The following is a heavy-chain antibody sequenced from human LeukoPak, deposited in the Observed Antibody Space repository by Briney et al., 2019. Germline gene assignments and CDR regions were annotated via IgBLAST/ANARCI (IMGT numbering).Heavy chain of an antibody. CDR3: ARDQFDLGVWLALHYYYGMDV. D-gene: IGHD6-19*01. CDR2: ISSSSSTT. Sequence: GGSLRLSCAASGFTFSSYSMNWVRQAPGKGPEWVSYISSSSSTTYYADSVKGRFTISRDNAKNSLYLQMNSLRDEDTAVYYCARDQFDLGVWLALHYYYGMDVWGQGTTVTVSS. V-gene: IGHV3-48*02. J-gene: IGHJ6*02. CDR1: GFTFSSYS.